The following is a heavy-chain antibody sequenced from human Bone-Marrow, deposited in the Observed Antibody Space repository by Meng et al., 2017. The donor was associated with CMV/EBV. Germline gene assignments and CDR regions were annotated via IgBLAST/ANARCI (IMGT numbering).Heavy chain of an antibody. Sequence: GESLKISCAASGFTFSSYAMSWVRQAPGKGLEWVSVNYSGGSSTYYADSVKGRFTISRDNSKNTLYLQMNSLRAEDTAVYYCAKDEYYYDSSVGAWGQGTLVTVSS. J-gene: IGHJ4*02. V-gene: IGHV3-23*03. CDR1: GFTFSSYA. D-gene: IGHD3-22*01. CDR3: AKDEYYYDSSVGA. CDR2: NYSGGSST.